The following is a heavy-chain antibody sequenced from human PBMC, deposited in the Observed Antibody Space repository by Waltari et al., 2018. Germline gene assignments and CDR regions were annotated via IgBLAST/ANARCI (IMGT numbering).Heavy chain of an antibody. V-gene: IGHV3-21*01. CDR3: ARGGIVGAPFDY. D-gene: IGHD1-26*01. CDR2: ISSSSSYI. CDR1: GFTFSSYS. Sequence: EVQLVESGGGLVKPGGSLRLSCAASGFTFSSYSMNWVRQAPGKGLEWVASISSSSSYIYYADSVKGRFTITRDNAKNSLYLQMNSLRAEDTAVYYCARGGIVGAPFDYWGQGTLVTVSS. J-gene: IGHJ4*02.